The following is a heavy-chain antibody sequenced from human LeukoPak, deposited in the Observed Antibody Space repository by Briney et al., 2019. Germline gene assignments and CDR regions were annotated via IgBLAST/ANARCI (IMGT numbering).Heavy chain of an antibody. D-gene: IGHD3-22*01. V-gene: IGHV3-30*04. J-gene: IGHJ4*02. CDR3: ASNYYDSSGYYPLDY. Sequence: GGSLRLSCAASGFTFSSYAMHWVRQAPGKGLEWVAVISYDGSNKYYADSVKGRFTISRGNSKNTLYLQMNSLRAEDTAVYYCASNYYDSSGYYPLDYWGQGTLVTVSS. CDR2: ISYDGSNK. CDR1: GFTFSSYA.